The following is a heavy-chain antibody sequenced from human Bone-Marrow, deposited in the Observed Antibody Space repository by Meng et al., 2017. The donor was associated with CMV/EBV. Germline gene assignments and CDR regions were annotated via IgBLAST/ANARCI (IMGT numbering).Heavy chain of an antibody. CDR3: ARDRIRRDGPREVDY. CDR2: IYYSGST. CDR1: GGSISSGGYY. J-gene: IGHJ4*02. V-gene: IGHV4-31*03. Sequence: SETLSLTCTVSGGSISSGGYYWSWIRQHPGKGLEWIGYIYYSGSTYYNPSLKSRVTISVDTSKNQFSLKLSSVTAADTAVYYCARDRIRRDGPREVDYWGQGTLVTVSS. D-gene: IGHD5-24*01.